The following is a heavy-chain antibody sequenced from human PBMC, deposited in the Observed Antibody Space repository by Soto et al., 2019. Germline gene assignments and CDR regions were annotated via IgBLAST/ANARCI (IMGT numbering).Heavy chain of an antibody. CDR3: ARSTHGYGGIPLSLDYYYYGMDV. V-gene: IGHV1-69*02. Sequence: QVQLVQSGAEVKKPGSSVKVSCKASGGTFSSYTISWVRQAPGQGLEWMGRIIPILGIANYAQKFQGRVTITADKSTSTAYMELSSLRSEDTAVYYCARSTHGYGGIPLSLDYYYYGMDVWGQGTTVTVSS. CDR1: GGTFSSYT. D-gene: IGHD4-17*01. CDR2: IIPILGIA. J-gene: IGHJ6*02.